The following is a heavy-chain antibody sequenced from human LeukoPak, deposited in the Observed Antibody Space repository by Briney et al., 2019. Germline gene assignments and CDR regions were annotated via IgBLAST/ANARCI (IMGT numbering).Heavy chain of an antibody. Sequence: SETLSLTCTVSGGSISRYCWSWIHQPPGKGLEWIGYISYTGSTTYNSSLKSRVTISLDTPKNQFSLKLSSVTAADTAVYHCASLRERSYYARGFDYWGRGTLVTVSS. CDR2: ISYTGST. D-gene: IGHD1-26*01. CDR1: GGSISRYC. J-gene: IGHJ4*02. CDR3: ASLRERSYYARGFDY. V-gene: IGHV4-59*08.